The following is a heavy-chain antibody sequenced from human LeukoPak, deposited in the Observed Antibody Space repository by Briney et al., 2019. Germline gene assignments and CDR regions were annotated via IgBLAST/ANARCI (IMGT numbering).Heavy chain of an antibody. D-gene: IGHD3-16*01. J-gene: IGHJ3*02. V-gene: IGHV1-46*01. CDR1: GYTFTSYF. CDR2: VNPSSGST. Sequence: ASVKVSCKASGYTFTSYFMHWVRQAPGQGLEWMGVVNPSSGSTTYSQKFQGRVTMTRDTSTSTVYMDLSSLRSEDTAVYYCARERFRGGEGAFDIWGQGTMVTVSS. CDR3: ARERFRGGEGAFDI.